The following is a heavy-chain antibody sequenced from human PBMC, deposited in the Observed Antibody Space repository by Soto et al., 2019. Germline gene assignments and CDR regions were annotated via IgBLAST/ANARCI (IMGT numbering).Heavy chain of an antibody. Sequence: QVQLVESGGGVVKPGRSLRLSCEASGFTFSRYGMHWVRQAPGKGLEWVAVIGYDGSNKYYAGSVKGRLTISRDNSKNTPYLQIDGLRAEFTAVYYCPRDPNPDRGYQPNFLDYWGHGTMVTVSS. CDR2: IGYDGSNK. CDR1: GFTFSRYG. J-gene: IGHJ4*01. V-gene: IGHV3-33*01. CDR3: PRDPNPDRGYQPNFLDY. D-gene: IGHD5-12*01.